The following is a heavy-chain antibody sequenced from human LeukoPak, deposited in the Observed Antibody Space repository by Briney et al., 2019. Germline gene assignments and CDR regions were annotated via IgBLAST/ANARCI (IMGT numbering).Heavy chain of an antibody. CDR3: AREIDYYDSSGYDY. J-gene: IGHJ4*02. D-gene: IGHD3-22*01. CDR1: GGTFSSYT. CDR2: IIPILGIA. Sequence: ASVKVSCKVSGGTFSSYTISWVRQAPGQGLEWMGRIIPILGIANYAQKFQGRVTITADKSTSTAYMELSSLRSEDTAVYYCAREIDYYDSSGYDYWGQGTLVTVSS. V-gene: IGHV1-69*04.